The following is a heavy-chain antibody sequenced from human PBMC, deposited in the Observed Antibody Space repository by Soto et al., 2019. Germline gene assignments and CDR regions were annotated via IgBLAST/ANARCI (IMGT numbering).Heavy chain of an antibody. CDR3: ARVMLSFSNSARPAHFDY. D-gene: IGHD6-6*01. CDR2: ISASNGNP. J-gene: IGHJ4*02. CDR1: GYTLSSYG. Sequence: QVQLVQSGAAVKKPGASVKVSCKASGYTLSSYGIGWVRQAPGQGLEWMGWISASNGNPNYAQKFQGGVTMTTDTSTSTAYMELRSLRSDDTGVFYCARVMLSFSNSARPAHFDYWGQGTLVTVSS. V-gene: IGHV1-18*04.